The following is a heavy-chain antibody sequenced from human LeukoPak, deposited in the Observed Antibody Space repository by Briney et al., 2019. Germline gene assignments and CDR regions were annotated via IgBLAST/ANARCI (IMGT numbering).Heavy chain of an antibody. Sequence: GGSLRLSCEGSGFTFRDYQMSWIRQAPGKGLKWISYIHANPKTIYYADSAKGRFTISRDNAKNSLYLQMNSLRVDDTAVYYCARSGYGDFDYWGQGARVTVSS. J-gene: IGHJ4*02. CDR1: GFTFRDYQ. D-gene: IGHD5-12*01. CDR3: ARSGYGDFDY. V-gene: IGHV3-11*01. CDR2: IHANPKTI.